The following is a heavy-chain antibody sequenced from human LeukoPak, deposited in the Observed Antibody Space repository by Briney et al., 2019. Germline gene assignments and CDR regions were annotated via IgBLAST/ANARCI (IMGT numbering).Heavy chain of an antibody. J-gene: IGHJ3*02. CDR2: ISSSGSYI. V-gene: IGHV3-21*01. D-gene: IGHD1-26*01. CDR1: GFTFSSYS. CDR3: ARDGSGGSYYASAFDI. Sequence: GGSLRLSCAASGFTFSSYSVNWVRQAPGKGLEWVSSISSSGSYIYYADSLKGRFTISRDNAKNSLYLQMNSLRAEDTAVYYCARDGSGGSYYASAFDIWGQGTMVTVSS.